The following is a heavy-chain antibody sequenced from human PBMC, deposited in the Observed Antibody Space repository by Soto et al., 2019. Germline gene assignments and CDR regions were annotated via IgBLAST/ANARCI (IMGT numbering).Heavy chain of an antibody. V-gene: IGHV4-4*02. Sequence: SDTLSLTCAVSSASISSEQRWSWVRQPPGKGLEWIGEIHHSGSTNNNPSLKSRVTMSVDKSKNQFSLNLSSVTAADTAVYYCARSFGWYAIDQWGQGTLVTVSS. J-gene: IGHJ4*02. CDR3: ARSFGWYAIDQ. CDR1: SASISSEQR. CDR2: IHHSGST. D-gene: IGHD6-19*01.